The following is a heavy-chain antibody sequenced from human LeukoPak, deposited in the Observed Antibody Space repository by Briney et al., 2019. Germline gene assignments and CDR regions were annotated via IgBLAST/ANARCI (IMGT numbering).Heavy chain of an antibody. J-gene: IGHJ4*02. Sequence: ASVKVSYKASGYTFTSYYMHWVRQAPGQGLEWVGIINPSGGSTSYAQKFQGRVTMTRDTSTSTVYMELSSLRSEDTAVYYCARVTGYIVFDYWGQGTLVTVSS. D-gene: IGHD3-9*01. CDR3: ARVTGYIVFDY. CDR1: GYTFTSYY. V-gene: IGHV1-46*01. CDR2: INPSGGST.